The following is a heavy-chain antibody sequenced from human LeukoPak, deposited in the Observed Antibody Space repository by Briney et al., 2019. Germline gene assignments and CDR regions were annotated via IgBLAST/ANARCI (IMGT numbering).Heavy chain of an antibody. CDR2: IWYDGSNK. CDR1: GFTFSSYG. Sequence: PGGSLRLSCAASGFTFSSYGMHWVCQAPGKGLEWVAVIWYDGSNKYYADSVKGRFTISRDNSKNTLYLQMNSLRAEDTAVYYCARDRHYYDSSGYPREFDYWGQGTLVTVSS. J-gene: IGHJ4*02. D-gene: IGHD3-22*01. V-gene: IGHV3-33*01. CDR3: ARDRHYYDSSGYPREFDY.